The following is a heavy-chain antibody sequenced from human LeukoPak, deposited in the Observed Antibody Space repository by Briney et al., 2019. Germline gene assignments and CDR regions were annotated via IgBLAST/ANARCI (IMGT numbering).Heavy chain of an antibody. V-gene: IGHV3-7*04. D-gene: IGHD5-18*01. CDR1: GFTFSSYA. Sequence: GGSLRLSCAASGFTFSSYAMSWVRQAPGKGLEWVANIKQDGSEKYYVDSVKGRFTISRDNAKNSLYLQMNSLRAEDTAVYYCARDKIAMATGDAFDIWGQGTMVTVSS. CDR2: IKQDGSEK. CDR3: ARDKIAMATGDAFDI. J-gene: IGHJ3*02.